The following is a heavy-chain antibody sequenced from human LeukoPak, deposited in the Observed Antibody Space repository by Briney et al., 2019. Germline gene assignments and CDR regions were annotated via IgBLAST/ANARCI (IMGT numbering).Heavy chain of an antibody. CDR3: AIEGDYSGAFDI. CDR2: INHSGSN. V-gene: IGHV4-34*01. Sequence: SETLSLTCAVYGGSFSGYYWSWIRQPPGKGLEWIGEINHSGSNNYNPSLKSRVTISVDTSKNQFSLKLSSVTAADTAVYYCAIEGDYSGAFDIWGQGTMVTVSS. J-gene: IGHJ3*02. CDR1: GGSFSGYY. D-gene: IGHD4-11*01.